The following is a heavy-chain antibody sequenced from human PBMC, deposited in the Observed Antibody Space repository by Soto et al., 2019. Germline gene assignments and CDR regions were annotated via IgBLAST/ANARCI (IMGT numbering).Heavy chain of an antibody. V-gene: IGHV3-23*01. Sequence: GGSLRLSCAASGFTFSNYAMSWVRQAPGKALEWVSSINIVGGNTNYADSVRGRFTMSRDDSKNTVFLQMNSLRAEDTAIYYCTKNYYFDSWGQGTLVTVSS. CDR3: TKNYYFDS. J-gene: IGHJ4*02. CDR2: INIVGGNT. CDR1: GFTFSNYA.